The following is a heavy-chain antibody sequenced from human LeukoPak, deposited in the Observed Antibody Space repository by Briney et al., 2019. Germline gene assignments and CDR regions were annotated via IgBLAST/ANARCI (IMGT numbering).Heavy chain of an antibody. D-gene: IGHD3-22*01. J-gene: IGHJ4*02. CDR1: GFTFTSFA. CDR2: TVVGSGNT. V-gene: IGHV1-58*02. Sequence: SVKVSCRASGFTFTSFAMQWVRQARGQRLEWIGWTVVGSGNTNYAQKFQERVTITRDMSTSTAYMELSSLRSEDTAVYYCAADYYYDSSGYFPPGGCWGQGTMVTVSS. CDR3: AADYYYDSSGYFPPGGC.